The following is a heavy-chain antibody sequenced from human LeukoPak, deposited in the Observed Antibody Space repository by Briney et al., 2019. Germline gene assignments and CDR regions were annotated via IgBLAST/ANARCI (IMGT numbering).Heavy chain of an antibody. D-gene: IGHD3-10*01. V-gene: IGHV3-30*04. CDR2: ISYDGSNE. Sequence: GGSLRLSCAASGFTFSSYVMHWVRQAPGKGLEWVAIISYDGSNEYYADSVKGRFTISRDNSKNTLYLQMNSLRAADTAVYYCAKDRGSGTYYLIPDYWGQGTLVIVSS. CDR3: AKDRGSGTYYLIPDY. J-gene: IGHJ4*02. CDR1: GFTFSSYV.